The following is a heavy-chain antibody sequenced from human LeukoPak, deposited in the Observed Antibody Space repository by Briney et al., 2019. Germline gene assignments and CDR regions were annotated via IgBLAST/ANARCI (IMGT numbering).Heavy chain of an antibody. D-gene: IGHD4-23*01. CDR1: GGSISSSSYY. V-gene: IGHV4-39*07. CDR2: IYYSGST. Sequence: PSETLSLTCTVSGGSISSSSYYWGWIRQPPGKGLEWIGSIYYSGSTYYNPSLKSRVTISVDTSKNQFSLKLSSVTAADTAVYYCARVPYTVVTPYYFDYWGQGTLVTVSS. J-gene: IGHJ4*02. CDR3: ARVPYTVVTPYYFDY.